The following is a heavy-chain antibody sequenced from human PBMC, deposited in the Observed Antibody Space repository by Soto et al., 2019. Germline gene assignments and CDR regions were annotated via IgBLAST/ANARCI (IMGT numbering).Heavy chain of an antibody. CDR2: IYYSGST. CDR3: ARARLCAVYAFDI. Sequence: QVQLQESDAGLVKASQTLSLTCTVSGGSVSSGAYYWTWIRQRPGTGLGWIGYIYYSGSTYYSPSLKRRISMALDTSTNQFSLRMSSVNDADTAMYACARARLCAVYAFDIWGQGTMVTVSS. CDR1: GGSVSSGAYY. D-gene: IGHD3-10*02. J-gene: IGHJ3*02. V-gene: IGHV4-31*03.